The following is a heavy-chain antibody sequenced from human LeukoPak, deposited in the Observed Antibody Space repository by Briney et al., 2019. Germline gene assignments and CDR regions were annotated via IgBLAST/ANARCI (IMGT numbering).Heavy chain of an antibody. D-gene: IGHD2-21*01. CDR1: GFTFSSYA. Sequence: GGSLRLFCAASGFTFSSYAMSWVRQTSGKGLEWVSALSGSGGSTYYADSVKGRFTISRDNSKNTLYLQMNSLRAEDTAVYYCAKGHSPFDYWGQGTLVTVSS. V-gene: IGHV3-23*01. CDR3: AKGHSPFDY. CDR2: LSGSGGST. J-gene: IGHJ4*02.